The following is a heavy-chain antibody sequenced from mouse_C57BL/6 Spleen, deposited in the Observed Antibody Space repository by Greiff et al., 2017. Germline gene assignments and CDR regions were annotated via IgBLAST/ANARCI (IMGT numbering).Heavy chain of an antibody. J-gene: IGHJ4*01. CDR3: ARARNYAYAMDY. Sequence: DVHLVESEGGLVQPGSSMKLSCTASGFTFSDYYMAWVRQVPEKGLEWVANINYDGSSTYYLDSLKSRFIISRDNAKNILYLQMSSLKSEDTATYYCARARNYAYAMDYWGQGTSVTVSS. D-gene: IGHD2-1*01. V-gene: IGHV5-16*01. CDR2: INYDGSST. CDR1: GFTFSDYY.